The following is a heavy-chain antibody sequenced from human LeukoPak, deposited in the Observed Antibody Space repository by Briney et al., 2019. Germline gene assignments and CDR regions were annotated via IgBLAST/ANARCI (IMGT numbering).Heavy chain of an antibody. V-gene: IGHV4-39*01. CDR1: GGSISSSSYY. CDR3: ARSDPRYSSSWPE. Sequence: SETLSLTCTVSGGSISSSSYYWGWIRQPPGKGLEWIGSIYYSGSTYYNPSLKSRVTISVDTSKNQFSLKLSSVTAADTVVYYCARSDPRYSSSWPEWGQGTLVTVSS. CDR2: IYYSGST. J-gene: IGHJ4*02. D-gene: IGHD6-13*01.